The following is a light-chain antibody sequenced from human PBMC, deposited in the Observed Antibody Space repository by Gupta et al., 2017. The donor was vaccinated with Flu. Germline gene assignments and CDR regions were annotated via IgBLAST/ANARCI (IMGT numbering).Light chain of an antibody. J-gene: IGKJ4*01. CDR3: QQRSNWLT. CDR2: DAS. V-gene: IGKV3-11*01. CDR1: QSVSSY. Sequence: SPATLSLSPGERATLSCRASQSVSSYLAWYQQRPGQAPTLLIYDASNRATGIPARFSGSGSGTDFTLTISSLEPEDSAVYYCQQRSNWLTFGGGTKVEIK.